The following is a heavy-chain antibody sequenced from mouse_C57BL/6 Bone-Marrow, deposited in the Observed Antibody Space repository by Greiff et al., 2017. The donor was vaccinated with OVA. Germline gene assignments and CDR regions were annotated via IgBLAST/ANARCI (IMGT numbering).Heavy chain of an antibody. CDR2: IDPSNGNT. Sequence: VQLQQSVAELVRPGASVKLSCTASGFNINNTYMHWVKQRPEQGLEWIGRIDPSNGNTKYTPKFQGKATITADTSSNTAYLQLSSLTAEDTAIYYCARVVVTTVDYWGQGTTLTVSS. CDR1: GFNINNTY. J-gene: IGHJ2*01. V-gene: IGHV14-3*01. D-gene: IGHD2-2*01. CDR3: ARVVVTTVDY.